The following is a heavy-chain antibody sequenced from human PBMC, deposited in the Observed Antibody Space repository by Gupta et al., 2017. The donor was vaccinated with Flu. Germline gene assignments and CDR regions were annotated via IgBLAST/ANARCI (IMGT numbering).Heavy chain of an antibody. CDR3: ARDRDYDSSGYLDY. J-gene: IGHJ4*02. CDR1: GLTSSSYG. V-gene: IGHV3-33*01. Sequence: QVQLVESGGGVVQPGRSLRLSCAASGLTSSSYGMHWVRQAPGKGLEWVAVIWYDGSNKYYADSVKGRFTISRDNSKNTLNLQMNSLRAEDTAVYYCARDRDYDSSGYLDYWGQGTLVTVSS. D-gene: IGHD3-22*01. CDR2: IWYDGSNK.